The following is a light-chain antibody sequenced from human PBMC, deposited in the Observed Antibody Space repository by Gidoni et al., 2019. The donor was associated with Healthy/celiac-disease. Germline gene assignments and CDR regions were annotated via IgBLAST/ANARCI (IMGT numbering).Light chain of an antibody. CDR2: KDS. CDR1: ALPKQY. Sequence: SELTQPPSVSVSPGQTARITCSGDALPKQYAYWYQQKPGQAPVLVIYKDSEKPSGIPERFSGSSSGTTVTLTISRVQAEDEADYYCQSADSSGTYVFGTGTTVTVL. V-gene: IGLV3-25*03. J-gene: IGLJ1*01. CDR3: QSADSSGTYV.